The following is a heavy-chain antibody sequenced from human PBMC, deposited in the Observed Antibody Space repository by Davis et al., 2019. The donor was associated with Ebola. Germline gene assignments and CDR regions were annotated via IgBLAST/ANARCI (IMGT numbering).Heavy chain of an antibody. V-gene: IGHV4-59*12. CDR1: GGSISSYY. Sequence: MPGGSLRLSCTVSGGSISSYYWSWIRQPPGKGLEWIGYIYYSGSTNYNPSLKSRVTISVDTSKNQFSLKLSSVTAADTAVYYCARGPDTYYYYGMDVWGQGTTVTVSS. CDR2: IYYSGST. CDR3: ARGPDTYYYYGMDV. D-gene: IGHD1-14*01. J-gene: IGHJ6*02.